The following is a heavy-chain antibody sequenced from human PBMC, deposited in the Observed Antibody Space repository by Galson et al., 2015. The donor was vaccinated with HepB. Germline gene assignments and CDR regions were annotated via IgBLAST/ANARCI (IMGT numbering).Heavy chain of an antibody. CDR2: IWFDGSIK. CDR1: GFPLNSYV. Sequence: SLRLSCAASGFPLNSYVMHWVRQAPGKGLEWVAVIWFDGSIKYYADSVKGRFTISRDNSKNTLFLEMSSLRAEDTAIYYCAKDHGDLYYFDYWGQGTLVTVSS. J-gene: IGHJ4*02. CDR3: AKDHGDLYYFDY. V-gene: IGHV3-33*06. D-gene: IGHD2-21*02.